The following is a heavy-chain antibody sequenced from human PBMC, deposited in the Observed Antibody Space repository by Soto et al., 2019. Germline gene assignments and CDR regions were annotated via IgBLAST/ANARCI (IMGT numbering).Heavy chain of an antibody. CDR3: ARGRRVAAAGTRSGWFDP. V-gene: IGHV4-34*01. CDR1: GGSFSGYY. J-gene: IGHJ5*02. D-gene: IGHD6-13*01. CDR2: INHSGST. Sequence: SETLSLTCAVYGGSFSGYYWSWIRQPPGKGLEWIGEINHSGSTNYNPSLKSRVTISVDTSKNQFSLKLSSVTAADTAVYYCARGRRVAAAGTRSGWFDPWGQGTLVTVSS.